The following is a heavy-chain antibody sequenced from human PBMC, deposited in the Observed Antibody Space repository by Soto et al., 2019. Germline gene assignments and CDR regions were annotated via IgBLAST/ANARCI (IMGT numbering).Heavy chain of an antibody. CDR2: ISATGGST. J-gene: IGHJ4*02. V-gene: IGHV3-23*01. CDR1: GFTFNNYA. CDR3: AKDRLAGNFDY. Sequence: GGSLRLSCAASGFTFNNYAMNWVRQAPGKGLGWVATISATGGSTYYADSVKGRFTISRDNSKNTLYLQMNGLRVEDTAVYYCAKDRLAGNFDYWGQGTQGTVSS.